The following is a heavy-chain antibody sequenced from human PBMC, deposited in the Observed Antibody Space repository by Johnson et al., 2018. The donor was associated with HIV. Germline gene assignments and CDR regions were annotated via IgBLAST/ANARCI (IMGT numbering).Heavy chain of an antibody. V-gene: IGHV3-23*04. CDR1: GFTFSTYA. J-gene: IGHJ3*02. CDR2: ISGSGGST. CDR3: ARGWELQVLDI. D-gene: IGHD1-26*01. Sequence: VQLVESGGGLVQPGGSLRLSCAASGFTFSTYAMSWVRQAPGKGLEWVTAISGSGGSTYYADSVKGRFTISRDNSNNTRYLQMNSLRAEDTAVYYCARGWELQVLDIWGQGTMVTVSS.